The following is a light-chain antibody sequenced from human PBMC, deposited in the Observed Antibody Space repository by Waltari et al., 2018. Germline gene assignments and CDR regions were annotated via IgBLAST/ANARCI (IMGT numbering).Light chain of an antibody. CDR3: SSFSGTATEVI. CDR2: DVT. J-gene: IGLJ2*01. Sequence: QSALTQPASVSGSPGQSITISCIGTRSDIGGYDFVSWYQQHPNKVPKLLFHDVTNRPSGISVRFSGSKSGNTAALTISGLQAEDEADYYCSSFSGTATEVIFGGGTRLTVL. V-gene: IGLV2-14*03. CDR1: RSDIGGYDF.